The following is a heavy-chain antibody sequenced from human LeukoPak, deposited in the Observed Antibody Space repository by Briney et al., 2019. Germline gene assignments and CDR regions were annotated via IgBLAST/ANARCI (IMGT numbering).Heavy chain of an antibody. D-gene: IGHD3-22*01. CDR3: AKDYLGSSGYSYYFDY. CDR1: GFTFSSYA. CDR2: ISGSGATT. J-gene: IGHJ4*02. Sequence: GGSLSLSCAASGFTFSSYAMSWVRQAPGKGLEWVSSISGSGATTYYADSVKGRFTISRDNSRNTLYLQMNSLRAEDTAVYYCAKDYLGSSGYSYYFDYWGQGTLVTVSS. V-gene: IGHV3-23*01.